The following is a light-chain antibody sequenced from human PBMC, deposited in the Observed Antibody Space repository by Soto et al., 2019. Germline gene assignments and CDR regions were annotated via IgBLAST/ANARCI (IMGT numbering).Light chain of an antibody. CDR3: TSYTSSSTNYV. V-gene: IGLV2-14*01. CDR2: EVS. CDR1: SSDIGGYDY. J-gene: IGLJ1*01. Sequence: QSALTQPASVSGSPGQSITISCTGTSSDIGGYDYVSWYQQHPGKAPKLMIYEVSNRPSGVSNRFSGSKSGNTGSLIISGLQAEDEADYYCTSYTSSSTNYVFGTGTKLTVL.